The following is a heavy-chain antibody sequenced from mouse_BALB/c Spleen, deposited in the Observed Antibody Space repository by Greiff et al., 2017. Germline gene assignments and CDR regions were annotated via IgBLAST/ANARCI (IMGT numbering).Heavy chain of an antibody. Sequence: EVQLQESGPGLVKPSQSLSLTCTVTGYSITSDYAWNWIRQFPGNKLEWMGYISYSGSTSYNPSLKSRISITRDTSKNQFFLQLNSVTTEDTATYYCAFAYYRYDGGYAMDYWGQGTSVTVSS. V-gene: IGHV3-2*02. J-gene: IGHJ4*01. D-gene: IGHD2-14*01. CDR1: GYSITSDYA. CDR3: AFAYYRYDGGYAMDY. CDR2: ISYSGST.